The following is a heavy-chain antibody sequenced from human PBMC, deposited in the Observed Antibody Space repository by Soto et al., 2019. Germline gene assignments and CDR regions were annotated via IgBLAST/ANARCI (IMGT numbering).Heavy chain of an antibody. D-gene: IGHD3-9*01. CDR2: IRSESYGGTA. CDR1: GFNFDDYA. V-gene: IGHV3-49*03. J-gene: IGHJ4*02. CDR3: TRESDILTGYYNYY. Sequence: GGSLRLSCTTSGFNFDDYALSWFRQAPGKGLEWVGFIRSESYGGTADYAASVRGRFTISRDDSKSIAYLQMNSLKSEDTAVYFCTRESDILTGYYNYYWGRGTLVTVYS.